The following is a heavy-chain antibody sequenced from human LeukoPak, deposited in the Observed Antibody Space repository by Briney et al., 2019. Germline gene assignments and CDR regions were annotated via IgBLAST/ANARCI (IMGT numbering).Heavy chain of an antibody. J-gene: IGHJ4*02. V-gene: IGHV3-21*01. CDR2: ISSSSSYI. CDR3: ARGGYYDILTGYYREDY. D-gene: IGHD3-9*01. CDR1: GFTFSSYS. Sequence: GGSLRLSCAASGFTFSSYSMNWVRQAPGKGLEWVSSISSSSSYIYYADSVKGRFTISRDNAKNSLYLQMNSLRAEDTAVYYCARGGYYDILTGYYREDYWGQGTLLTVSS.